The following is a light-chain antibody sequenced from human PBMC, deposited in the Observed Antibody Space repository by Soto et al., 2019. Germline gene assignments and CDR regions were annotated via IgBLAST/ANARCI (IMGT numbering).Light chain of an antibody. CDR3: QQRSNWPIT. Sequence: EIVTTQSPATLSVSPGERATLSSRASQSVSSNLAWYQQKPGQAPRLLIYGASTRATGIPARFSGSGSGTEFTLTISSLQSEDLAVYYCQQRSNWPITFGQGTRLEIK. CDR1: QSVSSN. J-gene: IGKJ5*01. V-gene: IGKV3-15*01. CDR2: GAS.